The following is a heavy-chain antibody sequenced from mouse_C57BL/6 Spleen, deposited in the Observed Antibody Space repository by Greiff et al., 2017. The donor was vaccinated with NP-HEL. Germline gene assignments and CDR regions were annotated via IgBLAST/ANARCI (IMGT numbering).Heavy chain of an antibody. J-gene: IGHJ2*01. D-gene: IGHD1-1*01. Sequence: VQLQHPGAELVKPGASVNLSCTASGYTFTSYCMQWVKQRPGQGLEWIGEIDPSDSYTNYNQKFKGKATLTVDTSSSTAYMQLSSLTSEDAAVYYCEREDYYYWGQGTTLTVSS. CDR3: EREDYYY. V-gene: IGHV1-50*01. CDR2: IDPSDSYT. CDR1: GYTFTSYC.